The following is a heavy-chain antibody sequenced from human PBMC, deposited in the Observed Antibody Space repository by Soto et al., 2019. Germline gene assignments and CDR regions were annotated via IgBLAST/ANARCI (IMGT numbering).Heavy chain of an antibody. CDR2: INPSDGSS. D-gene: IGHD5-18*01. Sequence: QVQLVQSGAEVKKPGASVKVSCKASGNTFTSYYIHWVRQAPGQGLEWMGIINPSDGSSNYAQKFQGRVTMTSDTSTSTVYMELSSLRSDDTAVYYCAGGSGSSSGDWFDPWGQGTLVTVSS. V-gene: IGHV1-46*01. CDR1: GNTFTSYY. CDR3: AGGSGSSSGDWFDP. J-gene: IGHJ5*02.